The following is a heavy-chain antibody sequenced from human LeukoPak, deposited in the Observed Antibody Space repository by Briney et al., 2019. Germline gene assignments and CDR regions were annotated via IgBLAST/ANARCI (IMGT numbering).Heavy chain of an antibody. V-gene: IGHV1-2*06. D-gene: IGHD3-22*01. Sequence: ASVKVSCKASGYTFTGYYMHWVRQAPGQGLEWMGRINPNSGGTNYAQKFQGRVTVTRDTSISTAYMELSRLRSDDTAVYYCARLYYYDSSGYSHGEYYYYYMDVWGKGTTVTVSS. CDR1: GYTFTGYY. J-gene: IGHJ6*03. CDR3: ARLYYYDSSGYSHGEYYYYYMDV. CDR2: INPNSGGT.